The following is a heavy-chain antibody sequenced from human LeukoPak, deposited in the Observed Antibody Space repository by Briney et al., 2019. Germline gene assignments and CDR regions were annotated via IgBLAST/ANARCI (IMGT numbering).Heavy chain of an antibody. V-gene: IGHV1-46*01. D-gene: IGHD2-2*01. CDR2: INPSGGST. J-gene: IGHJ4*02. CDR1: GYTFTSYY. CDR3: ARDILSVVPAAITEN. Sequence: ASVKVSCKASGYTFTSYYMHWVRQAPRQGLEWMGIINPSGGSTSYAQKFQGGVTMTRDTSTSTVYMELSSLRSEDTAVYYCARDILSVVPAAITENWGQGTLVTVSS.